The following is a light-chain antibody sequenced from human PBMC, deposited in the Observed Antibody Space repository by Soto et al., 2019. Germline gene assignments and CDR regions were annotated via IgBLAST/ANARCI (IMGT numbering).Light chain of an antibody. Sequence: EIVLTQSPGTLSLSPGERATLSCRASQSVSNNYLAWYQQKPGQAPRLVIYGASSRATGIPVRFSGSGSETDFTLTITRLEPEDFAVYYCQQYSSSRTFGQGTKVDI. CDR3: QQYSSSRT. V-gene: IGKV3-20*01. CDR2: GAS. J-gene: IGKJ1*01. CDR1: QSVSNNY.